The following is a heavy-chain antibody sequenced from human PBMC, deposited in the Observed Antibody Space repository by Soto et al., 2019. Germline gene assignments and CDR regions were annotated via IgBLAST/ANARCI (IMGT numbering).Heavy chain of an antibody. V-gene: IGHV4-34*01. J-gene: IGHJ5*02. D-gene: IGHD6-13*01. CDR3: ARGYIAAAGTGWFDP. CDR1: GGSFSGYY. Sequence: SETLSLTCAVYGGSFSGYYWSWIRQPPGKGLEWIGEINHSGSTNYNPSLKSRVTISVDTSKNQFSLKLSSVTAADTAVYYCARGYIAAAGTGWFDPWGKGTLVVVSS. CDR2: INHSGST.